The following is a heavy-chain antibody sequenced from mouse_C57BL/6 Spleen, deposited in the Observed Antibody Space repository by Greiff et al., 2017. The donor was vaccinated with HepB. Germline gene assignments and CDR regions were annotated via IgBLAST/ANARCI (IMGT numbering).Heavy chain of an antibody. CDR2: IDPSDSYT. D-gene: IGHD2-5*01. Sequence: QVQLQQPGAELVMPGASVKLSCKASGYTFTSYWMHWVKQRPGQGLEWIGEIDPSDSYTNYNQKFKGKSTLTVDKSSSTAYMQLSSLTSEDSAVYYCTRRGHSNYIFDCWGQGTTLTGSS. CDR1: GYTFTSYW. V-gene: IGHV1-69*01. CDR3: TRRGHSNYIFDC. J-gene: IGHJ2*01.